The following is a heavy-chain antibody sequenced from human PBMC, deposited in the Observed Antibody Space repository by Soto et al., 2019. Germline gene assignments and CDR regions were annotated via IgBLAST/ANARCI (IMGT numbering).Heavy chain of an antibody. V-gene: IGHV4-31*03. D-gene: IGHD3-22*01. J-gene: IGHJ3*02. CDR3: ARGTYYYDSSGYAFDI. CDR1: GGSISSGGYY. CDR2: IYYSGST. Sequence: TSETLSLTCTVSGGSISSGGYYWSWIRQHPGKGLEWIGYIYYSGSTYYNPSLKSRVTISVDTSKNQFSLKLSSVTAADTAVYYCARGTYYYDSSGYAFDIWGQGTMVTVSS.